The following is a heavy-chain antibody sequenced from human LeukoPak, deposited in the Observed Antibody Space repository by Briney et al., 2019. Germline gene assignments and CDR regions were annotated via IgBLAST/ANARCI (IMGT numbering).Heavy chain of an antibody. CDR2: MNPNSSNT. CDR3: TRGSSGRRDN. D-gene: IGHD6-19*01. Sequence: ASVKVSCKASGYTFTSCDINWGRQATGQGLEWMGWMNPNSSNTGYGQSFQGRITMTRDISIGTAYMELSNLTSEDTAIYYCTRGSSGRRDNWGQGTLVTVSA. V-gene: IGHV1-8*01. CDR1: GYTFTSCD. J-gene: IGHJ4*02.